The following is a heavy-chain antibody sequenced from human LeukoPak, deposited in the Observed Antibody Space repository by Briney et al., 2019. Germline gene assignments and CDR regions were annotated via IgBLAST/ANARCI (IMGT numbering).Heavy chain of an antibody. J-gene: IGHJ4*02. CDR3: ARGPSGYHNT. V-gene: IGHV3-21*01. Sequence: GGSLRLSCAASGFTFSNAWMSWVRQAPGKGLEWVSSISSSSSYIYYADSVKGRFTISRDNAKNSLYLQMNSLRAEDTAVYYCARGPSGYHNTGGQGTLVTVSS. D-gene: IGHD5-12*01. CDR1: GFTFSNAW. CDR2: ISSSSSYI.